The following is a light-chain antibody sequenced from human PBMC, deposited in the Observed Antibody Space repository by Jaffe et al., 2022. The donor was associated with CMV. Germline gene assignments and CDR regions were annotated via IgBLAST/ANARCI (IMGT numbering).Light chain of an antibody. CDR2: DVS. V-gene: IGLV2-14*03. CDR1: SSDIGGPSF. CDR3: ISYTRRSTGWV. Sequence: QSALTQPASVSGSPGQSITISCTGTSSDIGGPSFVSWYQQHPGKAPKVIIYDVSNRPSGVSIRFSGSKSGNTASLTISGLQTEDEADYYCISYTRRSTGWVFGGGTKVTVL. J-gene: IGLJ3*02.